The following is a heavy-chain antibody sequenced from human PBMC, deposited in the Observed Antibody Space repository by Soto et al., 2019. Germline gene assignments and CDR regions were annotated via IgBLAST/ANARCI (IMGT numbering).Heavy chain of an antibody. Sequence: GASVKVSCKASGYTFTSYAMHWVHQAPGQRLEWMGWINAGNGNTKYSQKFQGRVTITRDTSASTVYMELSSLRSEDTAVYYCGRSLIFGVDIIDYWGQGALVTVSS. D-gene: IGHD3-3*01. J-gene: IGHJ4*02. V-gene: IGHV1-3*01. CDR3: GRSLIFGVDIIDY. CDR1: GYTFTSYA. CDR2: INAGNGNT.